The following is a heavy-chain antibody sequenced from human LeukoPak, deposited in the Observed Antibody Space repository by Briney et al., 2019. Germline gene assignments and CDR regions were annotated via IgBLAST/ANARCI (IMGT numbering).Heavy chain of an antibody. D-gene: IGHD3-10*01. V-gene: IGHV4-59*01. Sequence: SETLSLTCTVSGGSISSYYWSWIRQPPGKGLEWIGYIYYSGSTNYNPSLKSRVTISVDTSENQFSLKLSSVTAADTAVYYCARATMVRGVNYYYYMDVWGKGTTVTISS. CDR3: ARATMVRGVNYYYYMDV. CDR2: IYYSGST. J-gene: IGHJ6*03. CDR1: GGSISSYY.